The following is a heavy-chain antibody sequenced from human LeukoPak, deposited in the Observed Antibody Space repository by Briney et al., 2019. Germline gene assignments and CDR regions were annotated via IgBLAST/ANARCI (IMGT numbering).Heavy chain of an antibody. V-gene: IGHV6-1*01. Sequence: SQTLSLTCAISGDSVSSNSGSWSWIRQSPSRGPEWLGRIYYRSRWHYEYAVSVQNRISISPDTTKNQSSLQLNSMSPDDSAVYYCVSGGDWGFGWYFDVWGRGALVTVSS. CDR3: VSGGDWGFGWYFDV. CDR2: IYYRSRWHY. J-gene: IGHJ2*01. CDR1: GDSVSSNSGS. D-gene: IGHD7-27*01.